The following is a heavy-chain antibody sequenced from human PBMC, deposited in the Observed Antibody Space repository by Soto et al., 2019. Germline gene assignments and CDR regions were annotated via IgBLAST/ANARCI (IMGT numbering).Heavy chain of an antibody. CDR3: ARSTTKYGMDV. V-gene: IGHV4-59*08. D-gene: IGHD1-1*01. Sequence: ETLSLTCTVSGGSISSYYWSWIRQPPGKGLEWIGYIYYSGSTNYNPSLKSRVTISVDTSKNQFSLKLSSVTAADTAVYYCARSTTKYGMDVWGQGTTVTVSS. J-gene: IGHJ6*02. CDR2: IYYSGST. CDR1: GGSISSYY.